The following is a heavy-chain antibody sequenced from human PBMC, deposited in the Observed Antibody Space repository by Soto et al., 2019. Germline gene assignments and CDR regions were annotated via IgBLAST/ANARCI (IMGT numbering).Heavy chain of an antibody. Sequence: QVQLVQSGAEVKKPGSSVKVSCKASGGTFSSYAISWVRQAPGQGLEWMGGIIPIFGTANYAQKFQGRVTINADESTSTAYMELSSLRSEDTAVYYCALGGRDGYAYRGGFDYWGQGTLVTVSS. CDR3: ALGGRDGYAYRGGFDY. D-gene: IGHD5-12*01. V-gene: IGHV1-69*01. J-gene: IGHJ4*02. CDR1: GGTFSSYA. CDR2: IIPIFGTA.